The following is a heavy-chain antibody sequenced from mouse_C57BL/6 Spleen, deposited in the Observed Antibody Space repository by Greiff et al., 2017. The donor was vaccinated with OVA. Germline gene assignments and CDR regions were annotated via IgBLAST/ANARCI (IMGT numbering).Heavy chain of an antibody. Sequence: VQLQQPGAELVKPGASVKLSCKASGYTFTSYWMHWVKQRPGQGLEWIGMIHPNSGSTNYNEKFKSKATLTVDKSSSTAYMQLSSLTSEDSAVYYCARWGITTVVAKDYWGQGTTLTVSS. CDR1: GYTFTSYW. CDR2: IHPNSGST. CDR3: ARWGITTVVAKDY. V-gene: IGHV1-64*01. D-gene: IGHD1-1*01. J-gene: IGHJ2*01.